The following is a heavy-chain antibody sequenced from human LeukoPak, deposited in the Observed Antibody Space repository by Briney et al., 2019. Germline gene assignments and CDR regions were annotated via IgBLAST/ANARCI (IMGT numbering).Heavy chain of an antibody. CDR2: ISGSGGGT. V-gene: IGHV3-23*01. CDR1: GFTFSSYA. CDR3: AKEGPTPPPYYYYYMNV. D-gene: IGHD3-16*01. J-gene: IGHJ6*03. Sequence: GGSLRLSCAASGFTFSSYAMSWVRQAPGKGLEWVSAISGSGGGTYYADSVKGRFTISGDNSKNTLSLQMNSLRAEDTAVYYCAKEGPTPPPYYYYYMNVWGKGTTVTVSS.